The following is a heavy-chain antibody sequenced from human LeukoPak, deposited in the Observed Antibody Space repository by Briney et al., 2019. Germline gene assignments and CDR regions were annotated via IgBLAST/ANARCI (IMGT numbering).Heavy chain of an antibody. V-gene: IGHV1-69*13. D-gene: IGHD3-10*01. CDR3: ARDRGVTMVRGAGFDP. CDR2: IIPIFGTA. Sequence: ASVKVSCKASGGTFSSYAISWVRQAPGQGLEWMGGIIPIFGTANYAQKFQGRVTITADESTSTAYMGLSSLRSEDTAVYYCARDRGVTMVRGAGFDPWGQGTLVTVSS. CDR1: GGTFSSYA. J-gene: IGHJ5*02.